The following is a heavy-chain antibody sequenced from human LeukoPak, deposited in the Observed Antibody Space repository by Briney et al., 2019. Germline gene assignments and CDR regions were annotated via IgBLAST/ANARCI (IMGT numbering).Heavy chain of an antibody. Sequence: PGGSLRLSCAASGFTFSSYWMHRVRQAPGKGLEGVSSISSSSSYIYYADSVKGRFTISRDNAKNSLYLQMNSLRAEDTAVYYCARASYYYDSSGYYHNESGDWWGQGTLVTVSS. CDR1: GFTFSSYW. V-gene: IGHV3-21*01. D-gene: IGHD3-22*01. CDR2: ISSSSSYI. CDR3: ARASYYYDSSGYYHNESGDW. J-gene: IGHJ4*02.